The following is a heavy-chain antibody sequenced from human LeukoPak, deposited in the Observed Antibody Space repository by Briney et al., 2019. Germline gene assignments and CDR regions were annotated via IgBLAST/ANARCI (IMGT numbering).Heavy chain of an antibody. J-gene: IGHJ5*02. CDR1: GFTFSSYW. Sequence: PGGSLRLSCAASGFTFSSYWMNWVRQAPGKGLEGVANIKQDGSEKYYVGSVKGRFTISRDNAKNSVYLQMNILRADDTAVYYCARDPYDWNSTWFDPWGQGTLVTVSS. CDR3: ARDPYDWNSTWFDP. CDR2: IKQDGSEK. V-gene: IGHV3-7*01. D-gene: IGHD1-7*01.